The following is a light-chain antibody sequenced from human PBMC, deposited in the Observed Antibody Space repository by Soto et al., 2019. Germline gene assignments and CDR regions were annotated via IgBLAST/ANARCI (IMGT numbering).Light chain of an antibody. Sequence: DIQMTQSPSSLSASVGDTISITCRSFQTISKSLNWYQQRPGKAPKLLIFGASNLHNGVPPRFSGLGSGTHFTLTIKTPQTEDDANYYCQQRYSVPYTFGQGTKVDIK. CDR3: QQRYSVPYT. V-gene: IGKV1-39*01. J-gene: IGKJ2*01. CDR2: GAS. CDR1: QTISKS.